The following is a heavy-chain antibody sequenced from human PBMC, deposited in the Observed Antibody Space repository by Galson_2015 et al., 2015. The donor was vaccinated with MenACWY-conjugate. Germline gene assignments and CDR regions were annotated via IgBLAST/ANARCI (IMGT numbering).Heavy chain of an antibody. Sequence: QSGAEVKKPGESLKVSCKASGYTFTSYGISWVRQAPGQGLEWMGWISAYNGNTNYAQKLQGRVTMTTDASTSTAYMELRSLRSEDTAVYYCARASLRDMRVDKNWFDPWGQGTLVTVSS. CDR2: ISAYNGNT. D-gene: IGHD5-12*01. J-gene: IGHJ5*02. V-gene: IGHV1-18*01. CDR1: GYTFTSYG. CDR3: ARASLRDMRVDKNWFDP.